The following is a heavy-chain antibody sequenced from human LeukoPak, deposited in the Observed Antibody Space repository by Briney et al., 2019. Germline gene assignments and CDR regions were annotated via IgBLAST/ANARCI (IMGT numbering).Heavy chain of an antibody. CDR3: ASGTGELYFDY. D-gene: IGHD1-7*01. V-gene: IGHV4-59*01. CDR2: IYYSGST. Sequence: PSETLSLTXTVSGGSIRSYYWSWIRQPPGKGLEWIGYIYYSGSTNYNPSLKSRVTISVDTSKNQFSLKLSSVTAADTAVYYCASGTGELYFDYWGQGTLVTVSS. CDR1: GGSIRSYY. J-gene: IGHJ4*02.